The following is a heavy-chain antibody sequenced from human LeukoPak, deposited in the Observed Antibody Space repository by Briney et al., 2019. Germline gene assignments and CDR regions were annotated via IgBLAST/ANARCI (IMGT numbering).Heavy chain of an antibody. Sequence: GGSLRLSCTTSGFSFNTYSMNWVRQAPGKGLEWVSYISSSGSTIYYADSVKGRFTISRDNAKNSLYLQMNSLRAEDTAVYYCAELGITMIGGVWGKGTTVTISS. CDR2: ISSSGSTI. J-gene: IGHJ6*04. CDR3: AELGITMIGGV. V-gene: IGHV3-48*04. D-gene: IGHD3-10*02. CDR1: GFSFNTYS.